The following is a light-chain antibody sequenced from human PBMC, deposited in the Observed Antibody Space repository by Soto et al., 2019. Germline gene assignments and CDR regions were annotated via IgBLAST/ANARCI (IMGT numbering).Light chain of an antibody. V-gene: IGLV2-14*03. J-gene: IGLJ1*01. CDR2: DVS. CDR3: TSYTSSITYV. Sequence: QSALTQPASVSGSPGQSITVSCTGTSSDIGTYNYVSWYQQHPGKAPKLIIYDVSNRPSGVSNRFSGSKSGNTASLTISGLQAEDEADYYCTSYTSSITYVFGTGTKLTVL. CDR1: SSDIGTYNY.